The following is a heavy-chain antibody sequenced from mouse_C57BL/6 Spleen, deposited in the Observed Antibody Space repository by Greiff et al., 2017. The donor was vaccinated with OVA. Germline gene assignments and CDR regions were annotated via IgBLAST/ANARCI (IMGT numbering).Heavy chain of an antibody. V-gene: IGHV1-18*01. CDR3: ANSGPIYSGLYCAMDY. D-gene: IGHD2-1*01. J-gene: IGHJ4*01. CDR2: INPNNGGT. Sequence: VHVKQSGPELVKPGASVKIPCKASGYTFTDYNMDWVKQSHGKSLEWIGDINPNNGGTNYNQKFKGKATLTVDKSSSTAYMELRSLTSEDTAVYYCANSGPIYSGLYCAMDYWGQGTSVTVSS. CDR1: GYTFTDYN.